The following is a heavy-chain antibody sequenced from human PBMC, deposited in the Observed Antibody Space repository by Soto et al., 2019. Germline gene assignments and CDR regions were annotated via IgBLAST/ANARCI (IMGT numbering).Heavy chain of an antibody. J-gene: IGHJ4*02. Sequence: ASVKVSCKASGYTFTSYGISWVRQAPRQGLEWMGWISAYNGNTNYAQKLQGRVTMTTDTSTSTAYIELRSLRSDDTAVYYCAREGGNKYDYIWGSYHDPFDYWGQGTLVTVSS. CDR1: GYTFTSYG. CDR2: ISAYNGNT. V-gene: IGHV1-18*01. D-gene: IGHD3-16*02. CDR3: AREGGNKYDYIWGSYHDPFDY.